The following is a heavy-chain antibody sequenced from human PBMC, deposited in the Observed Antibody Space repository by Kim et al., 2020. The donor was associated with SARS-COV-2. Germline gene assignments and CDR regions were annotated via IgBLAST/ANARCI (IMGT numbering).Heavy chain of an antibody. Sequence: SVKFSCKASGGTFSSYAISWVRQAPGQGLEWMGGIIPIFGTANYAQKFQGRVTITADESTSTAYMELSSLRSEDTAVYYCARGYSSSWWFDPWGQGTLVTVSS. CDR2: IIPIFGTA. CDR3: ARGYSSSWWFDP. D-gene: IGHD6-13*01. V-gene: IGHV1-69*13. CDR1: GGTFSSYA. J-gene: IGHJ5*02.